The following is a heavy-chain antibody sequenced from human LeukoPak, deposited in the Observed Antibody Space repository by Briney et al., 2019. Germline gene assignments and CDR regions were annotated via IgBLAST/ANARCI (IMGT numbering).Heavy chain of an antibody. D-gene: IGHD2-15*01. Sequence: PSETLSLTCTVSDGSINSYFWSWIRQPAGKGLEYMGRIYASGSNNYNPSLKSRVTMSVDTSKNQFSLKLTSVTAADTAVYYCARLLVVESRFDPWGEGTLVTVSS. V-gene: IGHV4-4*07. CDR2: IYASGSN. CDR3: ARLLVVESRFDP. CDR1: DGSINSYF. J-gene: IGHJ5*02.